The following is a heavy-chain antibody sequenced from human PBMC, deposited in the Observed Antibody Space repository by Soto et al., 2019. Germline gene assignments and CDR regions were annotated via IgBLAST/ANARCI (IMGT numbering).Heavy chain of an antibody. J-gene: IGHJ2*01. CDR2: ISSSSNSI. V-gene: IGHV3-48*02. CDR1: GFTFSSYS. CDR3: ARYGPGWYCDL. D-gene: IGHD5-18*01. Sequence: EVQLVESGGGLVQPGGSLRLSCAASGFTFSSYSMNWVRQAPGKGLEWVSYISSSSNSIDYADSVKGRFTISRDSAKNAVYLLMNSLRDDDTAVDYCARYGPGWYCDLWGRVTLVTVSS.